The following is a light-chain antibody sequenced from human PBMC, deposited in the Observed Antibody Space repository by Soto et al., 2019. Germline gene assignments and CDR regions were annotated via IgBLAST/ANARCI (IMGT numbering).Light chain of an antibody. CDR1: QSINNY. CDR3: QQYNSWLWT. J-gene: IGKJ1*01. CDR2: DAS. Sequence: EIVLTQSPGTLSLSPWERAPLSCMASQSINNYLAWYQQKPGQAPRLLIYDASNRASGIPARFSGSGSGTEFTLIISSLQSEDSAVYYCQQYNSWLWTFGQGTKVDIK. V-gene: IGKV3-15*01.